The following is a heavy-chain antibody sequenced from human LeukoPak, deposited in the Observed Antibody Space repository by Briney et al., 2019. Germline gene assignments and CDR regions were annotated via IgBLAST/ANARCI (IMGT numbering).Heavy chain of an antibody. D-gene: IGHD6-13*01. CDR1: GVTVGNNY. J-gene: IGHJ4*02. V-gene: IGHV3-66*01. Sequence: RGSLRLSCAASGVTVGNNYVIWVRQAPGKGLEWVSRIYSGGATNYADSVKGRFTISRDSSKNTLFLQLNSLRAEDTAVYYCARDPSAVALGTYGWGQGTLVTVSS. CDR2: IYSGGAT. CDR3: ARDPSAVALGTYG.